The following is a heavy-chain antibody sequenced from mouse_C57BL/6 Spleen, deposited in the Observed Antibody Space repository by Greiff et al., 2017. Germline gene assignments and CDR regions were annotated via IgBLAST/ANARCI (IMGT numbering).Heavy chain of an antibody. Sequence: EVKLVESGGGLVQPGGSLSLSCAASGFTFTDYYMSWVRQPPGKALEWLGFIRNKANGYTSEYSASVKGRFTISRDDSQGILHLQMNAPRAEDSATDYCAGYRGRGYAMDGWGQGTTVTVSS. V-gene: IGHV7-3*01. CDR3: AGYRGRGYAMDG. J-gene: IGHJ4*01. CDR1: GFTFTDYY. CDR2: IRNKANGYTS.